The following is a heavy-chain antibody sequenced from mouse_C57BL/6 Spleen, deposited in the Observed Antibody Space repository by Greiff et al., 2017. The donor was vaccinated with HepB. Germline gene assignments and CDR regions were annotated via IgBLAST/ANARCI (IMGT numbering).Heavy chain of an antibody. D-gene: IGHD3-2*02. CDR2: ISYDGSN. J-gene: IGHJ3*01. Sequence: EVKLQESGPGLVKPSQSLSLTCSVTGYSITSGYYWNWIRQFPGNKLEWMGYISYDGSNNYNPSLKNRISITRDTSKNQFFLKLNSVTTEDTATYYCARGDSSGYVGFAYWGQGTLVTVSA. CDR1: GYSITSGYY. V-gene: IGHV3-6*01. CDR3: ARGDSSGYVGFAY.